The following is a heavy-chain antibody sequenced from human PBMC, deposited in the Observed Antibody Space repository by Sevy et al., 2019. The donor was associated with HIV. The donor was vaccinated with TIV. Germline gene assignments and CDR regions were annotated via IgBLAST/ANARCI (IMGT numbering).Heavy chain of an antibody. CDR2: ITSRSSNI. CDR3: AREMVGTTTFDN. CDR1: GFTFSDYN. J-gene: IGHJ4*02. D-gene: IGHD2-21*02. V-gene: IGHV3-48*02. Sequence: GGSLRLSCAASGFTFSDYNMAWVRQAPGKGLEWVSYITSRSSNIHYAAPVKGRFTISRDNAKNSLYLQMSSLRDEDTAVYYCAREMVGTTTFDNWGQGTLVTVSS.